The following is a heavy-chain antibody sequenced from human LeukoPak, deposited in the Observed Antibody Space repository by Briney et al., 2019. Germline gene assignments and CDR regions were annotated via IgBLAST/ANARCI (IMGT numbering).Heavy chain of an antibody. CDR1: GFTFSSYG. CDR2: ISYDGSNK. CDR3: ASHNRSSSSLDY. Sequence: GGSLRLSCAASGFTFSSYGMHWVRQAPGKGLEWVAVISYDGSNKYYADSVKDRFTISRDNSKNTLYLQMNSLRAEDTAVYYCASHNRSSSSLDYWGQGTLVTVSS. V-gene: IGHV3-30*03. J-gene: IGHJ4*02. D-gene: IGHD6-6*01.